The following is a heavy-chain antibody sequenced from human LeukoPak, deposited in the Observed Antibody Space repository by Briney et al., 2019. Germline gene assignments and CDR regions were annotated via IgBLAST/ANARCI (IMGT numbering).Heavy chain of an antibody. J-gene: IGHJ4*02. CDR1: GFTFSSSA. CDR2: ISYDGSNK. CDR3: AQSFDN. V-gene: IGHV3-30*04. Sequence: PGGSLRLSCAASGFTFSSSAMHWVRQAPGKGLEWVAVISYDGSNKNYADAVKGRFTISRDNAKNSLYLQMNSLRAEDTAVYYCAQSFDNWGQGILVTVSS.